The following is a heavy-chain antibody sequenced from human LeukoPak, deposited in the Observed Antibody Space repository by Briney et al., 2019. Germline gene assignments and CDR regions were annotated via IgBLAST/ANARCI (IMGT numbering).Heavy chain of an antibody. J-gene: IGHJ6*02. D-gene: IGHD2-2*01. Sequence: SETLSLTCAVYGGSFSGYYWSWIRQPPGKGLEWIGYIYYSGSTNYNPSLKSRVTISVDTSKNQFSLKLSSVTAADTAVYYCARGPVVPADTYYYYGMDVWGQGTTVTVSS. V-gene: IGHV4-59*01. CDR1: GGSFSGYY. CDR2: IYYSGST. CDR3: ARGPVVPADTYYYYGMDV.